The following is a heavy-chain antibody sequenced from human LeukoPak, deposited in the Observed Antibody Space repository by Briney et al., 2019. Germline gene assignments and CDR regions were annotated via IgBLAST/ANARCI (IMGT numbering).Heavy chain of an antibody. Sequence: SETLSLTCTVSPDSTTSNFWSWVRQPPGKGLEWIGEIHRSGRTNYNPSLQSRVTISIDRSKNQIALELSSVTAADTAVYYCAREIVGGFNPGAYWGQGTLVTVSS. CDR3: AREIVGGFNPGAY. CDR2: IHRSGRT. V-gene: IGHV4-4*02. CDR1: PDSTTSNF. D-gene: IGHD1-14*01. J-gene: IGHJ4*02.